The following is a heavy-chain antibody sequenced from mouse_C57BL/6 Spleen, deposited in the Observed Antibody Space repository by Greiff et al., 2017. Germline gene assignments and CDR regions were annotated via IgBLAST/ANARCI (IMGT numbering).Heavy chain of an antibody. CDR1: GYTFTSYW. CDR3: ARGAGSSYGYFDY. Sequence: VQLQQPGAELVKPGASVKLSCKASGYTFTSYWMHWVKQRPGQGLEWIGMIHPNSGSTNYNEKFKSKATLTVDKSSSTAYMQLSSLTSEDSAVYYCARGAGSSYGYFDYWGQGTTLTVSS. J-gene: IGHJ2*01. V-gene: IGHV1-64*01. CDR2: IHPNSGST. D-gene: IGHD1-1*01.